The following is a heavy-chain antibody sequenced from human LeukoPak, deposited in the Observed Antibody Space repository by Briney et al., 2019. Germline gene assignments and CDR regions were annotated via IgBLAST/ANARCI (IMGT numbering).Heavy chain of an antibody. Sequence: SVKVSCKASGYIFISYYIHWVRQAPGQGLEWMGGIIPIFGTANYAQKFQGRVTITADESTSTAYMELSSLRSEDTAVYYCARGSSGYYYGMDVWGQGTTVTVSS. J-gene: IGHJ6*02. CDR3: ARGSSGYYYGMDV. CDR2: IIPIFGTA. V-gene: IGHV1-69*13. D-gene: IGHD3-22*01. CDR1: GYIFISYY.